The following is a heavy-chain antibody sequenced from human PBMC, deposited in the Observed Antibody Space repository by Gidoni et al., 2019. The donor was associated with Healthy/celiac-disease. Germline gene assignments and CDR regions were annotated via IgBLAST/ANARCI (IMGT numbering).Heavy chain of an antibody. Sequence: EVQLLESGGGLVQPGGSLRLSCAASGFAFSSYAMSWVRQAPGKGLEWVSAISGSGGSTYYADSVKGRFTISRDNSKNTLYLQMNSLRAEDTAVYYCAKDSGPNLGYFDWLLDYWGQGTLVTVSS. CDR3: AKDSGPNLGYFDWLLDY. CDR2: ISGSGGST. D-gene: IGHD3-9*01. V-gene: IGHV3-23*01. J-gene: IGHJ4*02. CDR1: GFAFSSYA.